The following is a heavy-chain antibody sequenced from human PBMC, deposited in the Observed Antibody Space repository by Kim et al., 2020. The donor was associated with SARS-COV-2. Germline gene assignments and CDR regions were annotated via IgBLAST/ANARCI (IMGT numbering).Heavy chain of an antibody. D-gene: IGHD2-15*01. V-gene: IGHV3-30*01. J-gene: IGHJ3*02. CDR3: ARDVEYYAFDI. Sequence: KYYADSVKGRFTISRDNSKNTLYLQMNSLRAEDTAVYYCARDVEYYAFDIWGQGTMVTVSS. CDR2: K.